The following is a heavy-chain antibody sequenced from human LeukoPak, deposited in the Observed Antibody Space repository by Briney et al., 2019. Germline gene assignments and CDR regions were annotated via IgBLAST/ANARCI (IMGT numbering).Heavy chain of an antibody. D-gene: IGHD5-12*01. CDR3: AKSNGYGLIDY. V-gene: IGHV4-39*01. CDR1: GASISSSNYY. CDR2: IYSSGNT. Sequence: SETLSLTCAVSGASISSSNYYWGWVHQSPGKGLEWIGNIYSSGNTYYNASLKSRVTMYIDTSKNQFSLKLSSVTAAVTAMYYCAKSNGYGLIDYWGQGTLVTVSS. J-gene: IGHJ4*02.